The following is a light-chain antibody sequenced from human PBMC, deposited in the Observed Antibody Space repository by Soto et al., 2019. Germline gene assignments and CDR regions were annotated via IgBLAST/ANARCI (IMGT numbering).Light chain of an antibody. J-gene: IGKJ4*01. V-gene: IGKV3-15*01. CDR3: QPYNNWPLT. Sequence: EVVMRQSPAALSVSPGKGASLSCRASQGMGDTLAWYQHKPGQAPRLLIYDTSTRATGVPTRFNGSMSGAQFTLTINSLQSEDFAAYYCQPYNNWPLTFGGGTQVDLK. CDR1: QGMGDT. CDR2: DTS.